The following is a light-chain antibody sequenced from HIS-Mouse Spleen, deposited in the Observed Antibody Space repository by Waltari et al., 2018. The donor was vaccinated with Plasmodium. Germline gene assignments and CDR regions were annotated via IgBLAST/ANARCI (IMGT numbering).Light chain of an antibody. Sequence: SSELTQDPAVSVALGQTVRITCQGDSLSSYYASWYQQKPGQAPVLVISGKNNRPSGIPDRFSGSSSGNTASLTITGAQAEDEADYYCNSRDSSGNHLYVFGTGTKVTVL. V-gene: IGLV3-19*01. CDR2: GKN. J-gene: IGLJ1*01. CDR1: SLSSYY. CDR3: NSRDSSGNHLYV.